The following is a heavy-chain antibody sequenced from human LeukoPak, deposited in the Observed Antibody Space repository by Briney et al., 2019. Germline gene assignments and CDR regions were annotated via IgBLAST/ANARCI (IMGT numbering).Heavy chain of an antibody. D-gene: IGHD6-13*01. J-gene: IGHJ1*01. CDR2: ISACNGNT. CDR3: ARDRSSWYSGYFQH. Sequence: ASVNVSCKASGYTFTSYGISWVRQAPGQGLEWMGWISACNGNTNYAQKLQGRVTMTTDTSTSTAYMELRSLRSDDTAVYYCARDRSSWYSGYFQHWGQGTLVTVSS. V-gene: IGHV1-18*01. CDR1: GYTFTSYG.